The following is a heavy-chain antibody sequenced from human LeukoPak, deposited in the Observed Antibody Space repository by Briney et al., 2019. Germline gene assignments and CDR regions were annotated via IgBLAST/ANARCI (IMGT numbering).Heavy chain of an antibody. Sequence: ASVKVSYKASGYTFTSYDINWVRQATGQGLEWMGWMNPNNNNTGYAQKFQGRVTMTRNTSISTAYMELSSLRSEDTAVYYCARYPRSNYNFDFWGQGTLVTVSS. CDR2: MNPNNNNT. J-gene: IGHJ4*02. CDR3: ARYPRSNYNFDF. V-gene: IGHV1-8*01. D-gene: IGHD5-24*01. CDR1: GYTFTSYD.